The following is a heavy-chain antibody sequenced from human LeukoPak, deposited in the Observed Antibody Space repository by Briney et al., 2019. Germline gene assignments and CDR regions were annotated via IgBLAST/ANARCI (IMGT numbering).Heavy chain of an antibody. CDR1: GFTFDDYG. V-gene: IGHV3-20*04. J-gene: IGHJ4*02. D-gene: IGHD3-22*01. CDR3: ARATYYYDSSGYYHIRDYFDY. Sequence: PGGSLRLSCAASGFTFDDYGMSWVRQAPGKGLEWVFGINWNGGSTGYADSVKGRFTISRDNAKNSLYLQMNSLRAEDTALYYCARATYYYDSSGYYHIRDYFDYWGQGTLVTVSS. CDR2: INWNGGST.